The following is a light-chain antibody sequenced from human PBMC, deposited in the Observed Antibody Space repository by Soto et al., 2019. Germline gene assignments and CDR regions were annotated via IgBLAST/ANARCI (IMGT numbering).Light chain of an antibody. CDR2: VAS. CDR1: QDFTIY. Sequence: DIQLTQSPSFLSASIGDRVTITCRASQDFTIYLAWYQLKPGKAPKLLMYVASTLQSGVPSRFSGSGSGTEFTLTISSLQPEDFATYYCQQLNSFPLTFGGGTKVDIK. J-gene: IGKJ4*01. V-gene: IGKV1-9*01. CDR3: QQLNSFPLT.